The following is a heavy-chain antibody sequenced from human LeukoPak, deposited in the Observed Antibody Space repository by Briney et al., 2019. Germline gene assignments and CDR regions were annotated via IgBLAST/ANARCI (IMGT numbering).Heavy chain of an antibody. Sequence: ASVTVSCKASGYTFPSYGISWVRQAPGQGLEWMGWISAYNGNTNYAQKLQGRVTMTTDTSTSTAYVELRSLRSDDTAVYYCALTKDIVVVPAAQFDYCGQGTLVTVSS. V-gene: IGHV1-18*04. D-gene: IGHD2-2*01. CDR3: ALTKDIVVVPAAQFDY. CDR1: GYTFPSYG. J-gene: IGHJ4*02. CDR2: ISAYNGNT.